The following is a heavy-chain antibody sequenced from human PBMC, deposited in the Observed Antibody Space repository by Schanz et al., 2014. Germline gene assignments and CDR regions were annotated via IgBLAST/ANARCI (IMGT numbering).Heavy chain of an antibody. J-gene: IGHJ1*01. CDR2: ISDYNADT. V-gene: IGHV1-18*04. CDR3: AGATYSSSWYGGSEYFQH. D-gene: IGHD6-13*01. Sequence: QVQLVQSGAELKKPGASVKVSCKASGYTLSSYGITWVRQAPGQGLEWMGWISDYNADTKYAQKVQGRVTMTTDTSTSTAYMELRSLRSDDTAVYYCAGATYSSSWYGGSEYFQHWGQGTLVTVSS. CDR1: GYTLSSYG.